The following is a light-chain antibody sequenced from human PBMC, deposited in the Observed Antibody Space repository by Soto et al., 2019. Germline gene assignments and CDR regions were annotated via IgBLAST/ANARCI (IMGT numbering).Light chain of an antibody. J-gene: IGKJ1*01. V-gene: IGKV4-1*01. CDR1: QSDLYSPTNRSY. CDR2: CTS. CDR3: QQYYSTPRT. Sequence: DIVMTQSPDSLSVTLGERATINCKSSQSDLYSPTNRSYSASYPQTAGQPPKLRINCTSTRESGVPDRFSGSGSGTDFTRTISSLQTEDVAVYYRQQYYSTPRTFGQGTKVDIK.